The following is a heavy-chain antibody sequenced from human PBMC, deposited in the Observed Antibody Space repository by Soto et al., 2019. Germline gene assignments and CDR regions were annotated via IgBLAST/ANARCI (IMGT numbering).Heavy chain of an antibody. CDR3: AREATACPIASGLDP. Sequence: GWSLRLSCASSLFTLISYSIHWVLQAPGRGLEWVSAITRNSDIYYADSVKGRFTISRDNAKNSVSLQMDSLRAEETAVYYCAREATACPIASGLDPWGKGTKVTV. CDR2: ITRNSDI. D-gene: IGHD2-21*02. CDR1: LFTLISYS. J-gene: IGHJ6*04. V-gene: IGHV3-21*01.